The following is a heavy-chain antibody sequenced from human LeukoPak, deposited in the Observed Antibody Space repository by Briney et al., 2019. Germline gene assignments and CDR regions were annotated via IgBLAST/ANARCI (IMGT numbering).Heavy chain of an antibody. D-gene: IGHD4-17*01. J-gene: IGHJ1*01. V-gene: IGHV3-30*02. CDR1: GCTFRSYW. CDR2: RRYDGSNK. CDR3: AKEIYGDSTGGRFQH. Sequence: GGSLRLSCAASGCTFRSYWMSWVRQAPGTGMGLVAFRRYDGSNKYYADSVKGRFTISRDNSKNTLYLQMNSLRAEDSAVYYCAKEIYGDSTGGRFQHLGQGTLVTVSS.